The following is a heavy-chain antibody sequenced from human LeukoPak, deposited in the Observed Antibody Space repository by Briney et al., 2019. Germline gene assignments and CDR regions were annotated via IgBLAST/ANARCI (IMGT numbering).Heavy chain of an antibody. CDR3: ERDLAGATMGAFDI. D-gene: IGHD1-26*01. J-gene: IGHJ3*02. CDR1: GYTFTSYD. V-gene: IGHV1-8*03. Sequence: ASVKDSCKASGYTFTSYDINWVRQATGQGLEWTGWMNPNSGNTGYAQKFQGRVTITRNTSISTAYMELCSLRSDDTAVYYCERDLAGATMGAFDIWGQGTMVTVSS. CDR2: MNPNSGNT.